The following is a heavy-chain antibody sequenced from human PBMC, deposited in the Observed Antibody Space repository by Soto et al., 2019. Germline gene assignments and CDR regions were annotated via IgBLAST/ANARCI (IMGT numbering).Heavy chain of an antibody. CDR1: GYTFTSYG. J-gene: IGHJ6*02. D-gene: IGHD3-22*01. V-gene: IGHV1-18*01. CDR3: ASTGDPYYYDSSGYYYYYGMAV. CDR2: ISAYNGNT. Sequence: GASVKVSCKASGYTFTSYGISWVRQAPGQGLEWMGWISAYNGNTNYAQKLQGRVTMTTDTSTSTAYMELRSLRSDDTAVYYCASTGDPYYYDSSGYYYYYGMAVWGQGTTVTVSS.